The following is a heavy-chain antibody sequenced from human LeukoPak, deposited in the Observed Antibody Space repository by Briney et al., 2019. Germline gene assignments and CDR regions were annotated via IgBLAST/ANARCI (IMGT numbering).Heavy chain of an antibody. Sequence: GGSLRLSCAASGFTVSSNYMSWVRQAPGKGLEWVSVIYSGGSTYYADSVKGRFTISRDNSKNTLYLQMDSLRAEDTAVYYCARVLPYYFDYWGQGTLVTVSS. CDR2: IYSGGST. J-gene: IGHJ4*02. CDR3: ARVLPYYFDY. V-gene: IGHV3-66*01. CDR1: GFTVSSNY.